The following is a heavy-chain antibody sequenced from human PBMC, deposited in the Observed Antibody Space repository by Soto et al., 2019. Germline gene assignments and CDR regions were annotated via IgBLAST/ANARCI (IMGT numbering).Heavy chain of an antibody. Sequence: PSETLSLTCAVSGGSISSSNWWSWVRQPPGKGLEWIGEIYYSGSTYYNPSLKSRVTISVDTSKNQFSLKLSSVTAADTAVYYCARTSLSYYDILTGQKIDYWGQGTLVTVSS. J-gene: IGHJ4*02. CDR1: GGSISSSNW. CDR3: ARTSLSYYDILTGQKIDY. CDR2: IYYSGST. V-gene: IGHV4-4*02. D-gene: IGHD3-9*01.